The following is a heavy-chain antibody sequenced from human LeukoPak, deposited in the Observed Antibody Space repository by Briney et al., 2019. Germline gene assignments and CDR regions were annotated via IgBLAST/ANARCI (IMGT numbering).Heavy chain of an antibody. CDR1: GGSIISTDYY. Sequence: PSQTLSLTCTVSGGSIISTDYYWSWIRQHPGKGLEWIAYIYYSGNTYYNPSLKSRVSLSVDTSKNQLSLRLSSVTAADTAVYYCARRQGDEGYHLLSRGENWFDPWGQGILVTVSS. D-gene: IGHD2/OR15-2a*01. CDR3: ARRQGDEGYHLLSRGENWFDP. V-gene: IGHV4-31*03. CDR2: IYYSGNT. J-gene: IGHJ5*02.